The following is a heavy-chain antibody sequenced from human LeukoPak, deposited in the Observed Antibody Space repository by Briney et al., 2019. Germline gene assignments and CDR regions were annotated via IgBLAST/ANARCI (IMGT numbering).Heavy chain of an antibody. CDR3: AREPVRGSSWGNRDAFDI. CDR1: GGSISSYY. J-gene: IGHJ3*02. Sequence: SETLSLTCTVSGGSISSYYWSWIRQPPGKGLEWIGYIYYSGGTNYNPSLKSRVTISVDTFKDQFSLKLSSVTAADTAVYYCAREPVRGSSWGNRDAFDIWGEGTMVTVSS. D-gene: IGHD6-13*01. V-gene: IGHV4-59*01. CDR2: IYYSGGT.